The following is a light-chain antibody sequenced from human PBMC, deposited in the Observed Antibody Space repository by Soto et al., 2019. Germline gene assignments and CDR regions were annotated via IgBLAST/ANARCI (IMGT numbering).Light chain of an antibody. Sequence: DIQMTQSPSTLSASVGDRVTITCRASQSISSWLAWYQQKPGKAPKLLIYKASSLESGIPSRFSGSGSGTEFTLTIISLQPDDFATYYCQQYNSPLLTFGQGTKVEIK. V-gene: IGKV1-5*03. CDR1: QSISSW. CDR3: QQYNSPLLT. CDR2: KAS. J-gene: IGKJ1*01.